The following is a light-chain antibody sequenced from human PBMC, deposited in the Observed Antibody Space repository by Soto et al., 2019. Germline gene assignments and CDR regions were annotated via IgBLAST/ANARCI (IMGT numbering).Light chain of an antibody. V-gene: IGKV3-20*01. J-gene: IGKJ1*01. CDR1: QSVSSSY. CDR3: QPYGSSPLT. CDR2: GAS. Sequence: EIVLTQSPGTLSLSPGERATLSCRASQSVSSSYLDWYQQKPGQAPRLLIYGASSRATGIPDRFSGSGSGTDFTLTISRLEPEDFAVYYCQPYGSSPLTFGQGTKVEIK.